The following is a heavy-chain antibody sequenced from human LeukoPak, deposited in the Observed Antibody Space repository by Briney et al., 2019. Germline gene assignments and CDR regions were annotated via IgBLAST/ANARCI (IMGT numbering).Heavy chain of an antibody. CDR1: GFTFSSYW. Sequence: GGSLRLSCAASGFTFSSYWMHWVRQAPGKGLVWVSRINSDGSSTDYADSVKGRFTISRDNAKNTLYLQMNNLRVEDTAVYYCAGQIWLGELFAHYWGQGTLVTVSS. CDR3: AGQIWLGELFAHY. V-gene: IGHV3-74*01. CDR2: INSDGSST. D-gene: IGHD3-10*01. J-gene: IGHJ4*02.